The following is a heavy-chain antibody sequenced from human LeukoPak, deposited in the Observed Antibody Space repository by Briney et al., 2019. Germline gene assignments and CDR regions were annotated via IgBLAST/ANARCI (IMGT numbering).Heavy chain of an antibody. V-gene: IGHV3-66*01. J-gene: IGHJ4*02. Sequence: GGSLRLSCAASGFTVSSNYMNWVRQAPGRGLEWVSVIYSGGNTYYADSVKGRFTISRDSSKNTLYLQMNSPRGEDTAVYYCAIWLQSKAYFDHWGQGTLVTVSS. CDR3: AIWLQSKAYFDH. CDR2: IYSGGNT. D-gene: IGHD5-24*01. CDR1: GFTVSSNY.